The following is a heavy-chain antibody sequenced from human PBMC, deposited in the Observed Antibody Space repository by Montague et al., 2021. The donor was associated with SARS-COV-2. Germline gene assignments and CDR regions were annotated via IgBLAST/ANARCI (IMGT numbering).Heavy chain of an antibody. Sequence: PALVKPTQTLTLTCTFSGFSLSTSGMCMTWIRLPPGKALEWLARIDWDGDKYYNTSLKSRLTISKDTSKNLVVLTMTNMDPVDTATYYCARGPSDTYYYNGMDVWGRGTTVTVSS. CDR2: IDWDGDK. V-gene: IGHV2-70*11. CDR3: ARGPSDTYYYNGMDV. J-gene: IGHJ6*02. CDR1: GFSLSTSGMC.